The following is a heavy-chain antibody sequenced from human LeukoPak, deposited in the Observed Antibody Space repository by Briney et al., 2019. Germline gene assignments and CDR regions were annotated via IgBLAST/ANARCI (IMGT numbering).Heavy chain of an antibody. J-gene: IGHJ4*02. CDR1: GYTFTSYD. CDR3: ARAEQWLANFDY. D-gene: IGHD6-19*01. CDR2: INPSGGST. Sequence: ASVKVSCKASGYTFTSYDINWVRQATGQGLEWMGIINPSGGSTSYAQKFQGRVTMTRDTSTSTVYMELSSLRSEDTAVYYCARAEQWLANFDYWGQGTLVTVSS. V-gene: IGHV1-46*01.